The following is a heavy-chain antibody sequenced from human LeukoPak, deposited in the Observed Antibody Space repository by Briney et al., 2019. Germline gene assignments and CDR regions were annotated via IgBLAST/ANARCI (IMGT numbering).Heavy chain of an antibody. CDR3: ARDFDGGESSSWSPFDP. CDR1: GYTFSNYG. D-gene: IGHD6-13*01. V-gene: IGHV1-18*01. CDR2: ISGYNGNT. Sequence: ASVKVSCKASGYTFSNYGISWVRQAPGQGLEWMGWISGYNGNTYYAQKLQGRVTMTTDTSTSTAYMELRSLGSDDTAVYYCARDFDGGESSSWSPFDPWGQGTLVTVSS. J-gene: IGHJ5*02.